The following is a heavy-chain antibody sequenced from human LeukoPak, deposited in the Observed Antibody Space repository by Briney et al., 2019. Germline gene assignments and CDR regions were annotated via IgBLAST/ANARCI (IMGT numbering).Heavy chain of an antibody. V-gene: IGHV4-34*01. CDR3: ARGLKRGYSYGPMIY. CDR2: INHSGST. D-gene: IGHD5-18*01. Sequence: SETLSLTCAVYGGSFSGYYWSWIRQPPGKGLEWIGEINHSGSTNYNPSLKSRVTISVDTSKNQFSLKLSSVTAADTAVYYCARGLKRGYSYGPMIYWGQGTLVTVSS. CDR1: GGSFSGYY. J-gene: IGHJ4*02.